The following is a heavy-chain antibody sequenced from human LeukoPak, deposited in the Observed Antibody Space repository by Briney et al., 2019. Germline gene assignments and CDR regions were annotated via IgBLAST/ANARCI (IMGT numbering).Heavy chain of an antibody. J-gene: IGHJ6*03. CDR1: GFIVSNNY. D-gene: IGHD2/OR15-2a*01. V-gene: IGHV3-66*01. CDR2: IHSGGST. Sequence: GGSLRLSCAASGFIVSNNYMSWVRQAPGKGLEWVSIIHSGGSTYYADSVKGRFTISRDNSKNTVYLQMNGLRAEDTAVYYCARDGVKTFYYYYYMDVWGKGTTVTVSS. CDR3: ARDGVKTFYYYYYMDV.